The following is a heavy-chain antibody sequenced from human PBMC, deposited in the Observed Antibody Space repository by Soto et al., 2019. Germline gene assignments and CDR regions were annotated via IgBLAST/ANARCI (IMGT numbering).Heavy chain of an antibody. V-gene: IGHV3-23*01. Sequence: GSLRLSCAASGFTFSSYAMSWVRQAPGKGLEWVSAISGSGGSTYYADSVKGRFTISRDNSKNTLYLQMNSLRAEDTAVYYCANDCSGGSCYAPPSYYFDYWGQGTLVTVS. CDR1: GFTFSSYA. D-gene: IGHD2-15*01. CDR2: ISGSGGST. J-gene: IGHJ4*02. CDR3: ANDCSGGSCYAPPSYYFDY.